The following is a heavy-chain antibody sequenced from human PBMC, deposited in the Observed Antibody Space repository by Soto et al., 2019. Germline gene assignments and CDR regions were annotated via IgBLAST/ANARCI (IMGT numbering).Heavy chain of an antibody. J-gene: IGHJ4*02. D-gene: IGHD3-22*01. CDR2: INPSGGST. CDR3: ARDRIEDSSGYALGY. Sequence: VASVKVSCKASGYTFTSYYMHWVRQAPGQGLEWMGIINPSGGSTSYAQKFQGRVTMTRDTSTSTVCMELSSLRSEDTAVYYCARDRIEDSSGYALGYWGQGTLVTVSS. V-gene: IGHV1-46*01. CDR1: GYTFTSYY.